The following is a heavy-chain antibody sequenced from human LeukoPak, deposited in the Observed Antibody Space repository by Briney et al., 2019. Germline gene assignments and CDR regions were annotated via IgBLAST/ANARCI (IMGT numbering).Heavy chain of an antibody. CDR3: GRGGFDSDSGSYPGWVRDP. J-gene: IGHJ5*02. V-gene: IGHV3-74*01. CDR2: INSDGSST. CDR1: GFTFSSYW. Sequence: GGSLRLSCAASGFTFSSYWMHWVRQAPGKGLVWVSRINSDGSSTSYADSVKGRFTISRDNAKNSLYLQMNSLRAEDTAVYYCGRGGFDSDSGSYPGWVRDPWGQGTLVTVSS. D-gene: IGHD3-10*01.